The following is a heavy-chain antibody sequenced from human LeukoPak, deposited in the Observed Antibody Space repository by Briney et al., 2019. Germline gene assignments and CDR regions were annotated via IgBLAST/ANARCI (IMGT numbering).Heavy chain of an antibody. CDR1: GFTFSSYA. CDR3: VRDEDLYSPTWYLFED. D-gene: IGHD5-12*01. Sequence: GGSLRLSCAASGFTFSSYAMTWVRQAPGKGLEWVSGITSSGASAYYAASVKGRFTVSRDNSENMLHLQINNLSAEDTGTYYCVRDEDLYSPTWYLFEDWGQGTLVTVSS. J-gene: IGHJ4*02. V-gene: IGHV3-23*01. CDR2: ITSSGASA.